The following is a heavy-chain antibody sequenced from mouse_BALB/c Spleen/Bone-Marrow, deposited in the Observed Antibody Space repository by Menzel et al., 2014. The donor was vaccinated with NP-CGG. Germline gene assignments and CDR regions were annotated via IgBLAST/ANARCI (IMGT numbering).Heavy chain of an antibody. J-gene: IGHJ3*01. CDR1: GYTFTDYA. V-gene: IGHV1-67*01. CDR3: ARGYYGSSYLFAY. Sequence: VQLQQSGPELVRPGVSVKISCKGSGYTFTDYAMHWVKQSHAKSLEWIGVISTYSGNTNYNQKFKGEATMTVDKSSSTAYMELARLTSEDSAIYYCARGYYGSSYLFAYWGQGTLVTVSA. D-gene: IGHD1-1*01. CDR2: ISTYSGNT.